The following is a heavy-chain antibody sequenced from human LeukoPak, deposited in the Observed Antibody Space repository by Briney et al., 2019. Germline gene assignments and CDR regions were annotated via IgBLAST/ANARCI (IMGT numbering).Heavy chain of an antibody. V-gene: IGHV4-59*01. D-gene: IGHD1-26*01. Sequence: SETLSLTCTVSGGSISSYCWSWIRQPPGKGLGWIGYIYYSGSTNYNPSLKSRVTISVDTSKNQFSLKLSSVTAADTAVYYCAREGGSYCFDYWGQGTLVTVSS. CDR3: AREGGSYCFDY. J-gene: IGHJ4*02. CDR1: GGSISSYC. CDR2: IYYSGST.